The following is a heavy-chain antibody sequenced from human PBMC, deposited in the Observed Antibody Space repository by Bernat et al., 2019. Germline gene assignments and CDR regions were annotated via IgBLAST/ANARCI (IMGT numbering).Heavy chain of an antibody. CDR1: GFTFSDYY. CDR3: ARRSRVSGVVIYDYYYYMDV. CDR2: ISSSSSYT. J-gene: IGHJ6*03. Sequence: QVQLVESGGSLVKPGGSLRLSCAASGFTFSDYYMSWIRQAPGKGLEWVSYISSSSSYTNYADSVKGRFTISRDNAKNSLYLQMNSLRAEDTAVYYCARRSRVSGVVIYDYYYYMDVWGKGTTVTVSS. D-gene: IGHD3-3*01. V-gene: IGHV3-11*05.